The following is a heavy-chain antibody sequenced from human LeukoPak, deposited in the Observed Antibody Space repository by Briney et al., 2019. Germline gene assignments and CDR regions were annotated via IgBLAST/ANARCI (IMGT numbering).Heavy chain of an antibody. V-gene: IGHV4-38-2*02. Sequence: PPETLSLTCTVSGYSLSSGYYWGWIRQPPGKGLEWIGSVDHSGGTYYNPSLRSRVSISVDTSKNQFSLKLSSVTAADTAVYSCAGFTFFRGVITFDYWGQGTLVTVSS. CDR3: AGFTFFRGVITFDY. D-gene: IGHD3-10*01. J-gene: IGHJ4*02. CDR2: VDHSGGT. CDR1: GYSLSSGYY.